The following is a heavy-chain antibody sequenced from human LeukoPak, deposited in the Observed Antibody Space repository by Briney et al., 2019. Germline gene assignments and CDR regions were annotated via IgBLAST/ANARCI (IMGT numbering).Heavy chain of an antibody. CDR3: ARDGPWKSDV. CDR1: GGSVSSSYY. J-gene: IGHJ4*02. Sequence: ETLSLTCTASGGSVSSSYYWGWIRQAPGKGMEWIGSICSGGNTCYNPSFESRVTISVDSSRNHFFLQLTSATAADTAVYFCARDGPWKSDVWGRGILVTVSS. V-gene: IGHV4-39*02. D-gene: IGHD1-1*01. CDR2: ICSGGNT.